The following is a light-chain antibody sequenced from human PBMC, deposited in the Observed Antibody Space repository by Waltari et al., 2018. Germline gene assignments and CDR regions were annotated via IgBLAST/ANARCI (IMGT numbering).Light chain of an antibody. CDR1: QSLSSYF. Sequence: EIVLTQSPDTLSLSPGEGATLSCRASQSLSSYFLAWYQHKPGQCPRLLIYAASSRATGIPCRFSGGKSGTDFILTISRLEHEDFAVYYCQQYGSSPVTFGQGTRLEIK. CDR2: AAS. J-gene: IGKJ5*01. CDR3: QQYGSSPVT. V-gene: IGKV3-20*01.